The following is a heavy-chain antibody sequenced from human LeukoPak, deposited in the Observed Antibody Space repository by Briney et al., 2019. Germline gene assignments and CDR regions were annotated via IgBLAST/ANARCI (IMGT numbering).Heavy chain of an antibody. Sequence: GGSLRLSCAASGFTFRSYSMDWVRQAPGKGLEWVSVISGSSSYVYYADSVKGRFIISRDNAKNSLYLQMNSLRAEDTAVYYSAREPPSYFYDSSGLDYWGQGTLVTASS. CDR2: ISGSSSYV. J-gene: IGHJ4*02. CDR1: GFTFRSYS. D-gene: IGHD3-22*01. V-gene: IGHV3-21*01. CDR3: AREPPSYFYDSSGLDY.